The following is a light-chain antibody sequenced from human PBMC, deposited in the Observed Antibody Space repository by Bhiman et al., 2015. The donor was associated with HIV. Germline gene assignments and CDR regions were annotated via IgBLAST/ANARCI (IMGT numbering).Light chain of an antibody. V-gene: IGLV3-21*01. CDR3: QSYDNSLSALV. CDR2: YDY. CDR1: NIGSKS. J-gene: IGLJ1*01. Sequence: CGGNNIGSKSVHWYQQRPGQAPVLVISYDYDRPSGVPDRFSGSKSGTSASLAITGLQAEDEADYFCQSYDNSLSALVFGTGTKVSVL.